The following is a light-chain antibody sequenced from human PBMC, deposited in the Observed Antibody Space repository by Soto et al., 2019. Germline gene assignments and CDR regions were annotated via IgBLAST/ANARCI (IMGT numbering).Light chain of an antibody. J-gene: IGLJ1*01. CDR2: EVS. V-gene: IGLV2-8*01. CDR3: SSYAGGSYV. CDR1: SSDVGGYNY. Sequence: QSVLTQPPSASESPGQTVTISCTGTSSDVGGYNYVSWYQQHPGKAPILMTYEVSKRPSGVPDRFSGSKSGNKASLTVSGLQAEGEADYYCSSYAGGSYVFGTGTKVTVL.